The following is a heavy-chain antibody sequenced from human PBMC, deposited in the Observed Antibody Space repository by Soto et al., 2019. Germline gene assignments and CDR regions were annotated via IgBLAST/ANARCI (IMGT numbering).Heavy chain of an antibody. CDR2: IIPIFGTA. CDR3: SRNYYGSGSLTYYYYGMDV. D-gene: IGHD3-10*01. V-gene: IGHV1-69*13. J-gene: IGHJ6*02. Sequence: SVKVSCKASGGTFSSYATSWVRQAPGQGLEWMGGIIPIFGTANYAQKLQGRVTITADESTSTAYMELSSLRSEDTAVYYCSRNYYGSGSLTYYYYGMDVWGQGTTVTVSS. CDR1: GGTFSSYA.